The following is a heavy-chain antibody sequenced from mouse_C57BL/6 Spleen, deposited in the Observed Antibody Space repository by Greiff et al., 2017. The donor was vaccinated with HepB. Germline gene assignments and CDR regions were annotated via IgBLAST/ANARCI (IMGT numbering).Heavy chain of an antibody. J-gene: IGHJ3*01. CDR2: IDPNSGGT. CDR3: ASGDDYDDGKAY. D-gene: IGHD2-4*01. CDR1: GYTFTSYW. V-gene: IGHV1-72*01. Sequence: QVHVKQPGAELVKPGASVKLSCKASGYTFTSYWMHWVKQRPGRGLEWIGRIDPNSGGTKYNGKFKSKATLTVDKPSSTAYMQLSSLTSEDSAVYYCASGDDYDDGKAYWGQGTLVTVSA.